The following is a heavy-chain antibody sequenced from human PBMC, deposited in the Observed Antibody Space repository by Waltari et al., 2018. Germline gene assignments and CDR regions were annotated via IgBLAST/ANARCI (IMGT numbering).Heavy chain of an antibody. CDR1: GGSISSGSYY. J-gene: IGHJ3*02. V-gene: IGHV4-61*02. Sequence: QVQLQESGPGLVKPSQTLSLTCTVSGGSISSGSYYWSWNRQPAGKGLEWIGRIYTSGSTNYNPSLKSRVTISVDTSKNQFSLKLSSVTAADTAVYYCATQRPYDAFDIWGQGTMVTVSS. CDR3: ATQRPYDAFDI. CDR2: IYTSGST. D-gene: IGHD6-25*01.